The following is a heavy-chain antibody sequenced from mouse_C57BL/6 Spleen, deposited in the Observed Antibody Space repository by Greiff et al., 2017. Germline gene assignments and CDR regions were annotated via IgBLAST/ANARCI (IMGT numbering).Heavy chain of an antibody. V-gene: IGHV5-9*01. CDR3: ARGGMVTTDYFDY. CDR1: GFTFSSYT. CDR2: ISGGGGNT. Sequence: DVMLVESGGGLVKPGGSLKLSCAASGFTFSSYTMSWVRQTPEKRLEWVATISGGGGNTYYPDSVKGRFTISRDNAKNTLYLQMSSLRSEDTALYYCARGGMVTTDYFDYWGQGTTLTVSS. J-gene: IGHJ2*01. D-gene: IGHD2-1*01.